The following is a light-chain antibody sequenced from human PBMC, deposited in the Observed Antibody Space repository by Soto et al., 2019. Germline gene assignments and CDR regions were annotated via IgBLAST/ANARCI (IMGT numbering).Light chain of an antibody. V-gene: IGLV2-14*01. Sequence: QSALTQPASVSGSPGQSITISCTGTSSDVGGYNYVSWYQQHPGKAPKLMIYDVSNRPSGVSNRFSGSKSGNTASLTISGLQAEDVADYYCSSYTSSSHVVFGGGTKVTVL. CDR2: DVS. CDR3: SSYTSSSHVV. J-gene: IGLJ2*01. CDR1: SSDVGGYNY.